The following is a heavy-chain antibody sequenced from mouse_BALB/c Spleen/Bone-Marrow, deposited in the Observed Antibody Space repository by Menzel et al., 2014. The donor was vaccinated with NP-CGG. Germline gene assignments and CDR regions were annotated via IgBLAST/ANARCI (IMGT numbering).Heavy chain of an antibody. CDR1: GFTFSAYY. V-gene: IGHV7-3*02. Sequence: EVQGVESGGGLVQPGGSLRLSCATSGFTFSAYYMSWVRQPPGKALEWLGFIRNKANGYTTEYSASVKGRFTISRDNSQSILYLQMNTLRAEDSATYYCARDMGLLRFDYWGQGTTPTVSS. CDR2: IRNKANGYTT. J-gene: IGHJ2*01. D-gene: IGHD1-1*01. CDR3: ARDMGLLRFDY.